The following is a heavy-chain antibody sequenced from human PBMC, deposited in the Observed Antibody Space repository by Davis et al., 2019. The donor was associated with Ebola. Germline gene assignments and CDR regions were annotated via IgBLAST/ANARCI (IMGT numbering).Heavy chain of an antibody. Sequence: ALRLSCAASGFTFGHYAMHWVRQAPGKGLEWVSGIGWNSGNIGYAGSVKGRFTISRDNAKNSLYLQMNSLRAEDTALYYCAKDITMIGKYYFDNWGQGTLVTVSS. CDR3: AKDITMIGKYYFDN. V-gene: IGHV3-9*01. D-gene: IGHD3-22*01. CDR1: GFTFGHYA. J-gene: IGHJ4*02. CDR2: IGWNSGNI.